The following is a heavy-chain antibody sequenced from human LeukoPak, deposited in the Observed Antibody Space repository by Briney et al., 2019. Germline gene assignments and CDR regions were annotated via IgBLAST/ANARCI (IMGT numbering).Heavy chain of an antibody. Sequence: WASVKVSCKASGGTFSSYAISWVRQAPGQGLEWMGWISSYNGNTNYAQKLQGRVTMTTETSTSTAYMEPRSLRSDDTAVYYCARVTLSEIVVFDIWGQGTMVTVSS. V-gene: IGHV1-18*01. CDR1: GGTFSSYA. J-gene: IGHJ3*02. CDR2: ISSYNGNT. CDR3: ARVTLSEIVVFDI. D-gene: IGHD2-15*01.